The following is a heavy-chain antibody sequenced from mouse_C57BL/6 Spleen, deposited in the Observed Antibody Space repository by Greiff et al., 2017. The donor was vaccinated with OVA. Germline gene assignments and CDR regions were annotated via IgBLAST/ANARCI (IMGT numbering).Heavy chain of an antibody. J-gene: IGHJ1*03. D-gene: IGHD2-12*01. CDR2: ISSGSSTI. CDR1: GFTFSDYG. CDR3: ARQEYDVWYFDV. V-gene: IGHV5-17*01. Sequence: EVKLMESGGGLVKPGGSLKLSCAASGFTFSDYGMHWVRQAPEKGLEWVAYISSGSSTIYYADTVKGRFTISRDNAKNTLFLLMTSLRSEDTAMYYCARQEYDVWYFDVWGTGTTVTVSS.